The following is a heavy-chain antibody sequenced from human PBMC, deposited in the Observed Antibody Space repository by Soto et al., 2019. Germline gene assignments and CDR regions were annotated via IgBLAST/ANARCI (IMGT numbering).Heavy chain of an antibody. CDR2: ISYDGSNK. CDR1: GFTFSSYA. V-gene: IGHV3-30-3*01. D-gene: IGHD3-22*01. J-gene: IGHJ6*02. CDR3: ARDPYYYDSSGYYYDYYYYGMDV. Sequence: GVSLRLSCAASGFTFSSYAMHWVRQAPGKGLEWVAVISYDGSNKYYADSVKGRFTISRDNAKNSLYLQMNSLRAEDTAVYYCARDPYYYDSSGYYYDYYYYGMDVWGQGTTVTVSS.